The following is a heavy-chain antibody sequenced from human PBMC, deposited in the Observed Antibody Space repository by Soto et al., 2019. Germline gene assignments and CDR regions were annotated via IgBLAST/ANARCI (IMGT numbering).Heavy chain of an antibody. CDR3: ARRADSSGYYAQIDY. CDR2: IYPGDSDT. J-gene: IGHJ4*02. D-gene: IGHD3-22*01. CDR1: GYSFTSYW. V-gene: IGHV5-51*01. Sequence: GESLKISCQGSGYSFTSYWIGWVRQMPGKGLEWMGIIYPGDSDTRYSPSFQGQVTISADKSISTAYLQWSSLKASDTAMYYCARRADSSGYYAQIDYWGQGTLVTVSS.